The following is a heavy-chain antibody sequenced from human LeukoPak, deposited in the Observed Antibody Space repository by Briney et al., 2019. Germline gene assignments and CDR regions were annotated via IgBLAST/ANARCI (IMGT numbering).Heavy chain of an antibody. V-gene: IGHV1-69*04. CDR1: GGTFSSYA. D-gene: IGHD6-13*01. CDR3: ARSGYSSSWPDYYYGMDV. CDR2: IIPIFGIA. J-gene: IGHJ6*02. Sequence: GASVEVSCKASGGTFSSYAISWVRQAPGQGLEWMGRIIPIFGIANYAQKFQGRVTITADKSTSTAYMELSSLRSEDTAVYYCARSGYSSSWPDYYYGMDVWGQGTTVTVSS.